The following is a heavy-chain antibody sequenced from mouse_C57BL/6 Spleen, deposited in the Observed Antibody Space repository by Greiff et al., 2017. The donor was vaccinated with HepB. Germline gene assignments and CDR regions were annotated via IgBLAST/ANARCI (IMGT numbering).Heavy chain of an antibody. CDR1: GFNIENTY. CDR2: IDPANGNT. J-gene: IGHJ2*01. Sequence: VQLQQSVAELVRPGASVKLSCTASGFNIENTYMHWVKQRPEQGLEWIGRIDPANGNTKYAPKFQGKATITADTSSNTAYLQLSSLTSEDTAIYYCARGHYYGSSPFFDYWGQGTTLTVSS. D-gene: IGHD1-1*01. CDR3: ARGHYYGSSPFFDY. V-gene: IGHV14-3*01.